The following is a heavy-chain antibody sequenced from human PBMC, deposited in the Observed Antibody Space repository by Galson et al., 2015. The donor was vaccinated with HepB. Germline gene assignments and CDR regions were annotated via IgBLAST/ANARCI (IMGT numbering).Heavy chain of an antibody. V-gene: IGHV1-69*06. CDR1: GGTFSSYA. D-gene: IGHD1-26*01. Sequence: KVSCKASGGTFSSYAISWVRQAPGQGLEWMGGIIPIFGTANYAQKFQGRVTITADKSTSTAYMELSSLRSEDTAVYYCARDGGSGSLERLDYWSQGTLVTVSS. CDR2: IIPIFGTA. J-gene: IGHJ4*02. CDR3: ARDGGSGSLERLDY.